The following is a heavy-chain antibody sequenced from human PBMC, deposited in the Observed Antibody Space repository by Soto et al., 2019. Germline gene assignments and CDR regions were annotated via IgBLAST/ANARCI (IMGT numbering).Heavy chain of an antibody. CDR1: GYTFTSYD. CDR2: MNPSSGNT. D-gene: IGHD3-3*01. J-gene: IGHJ6*02. V-gene: IGHV1-8*01. CDR3: ARGGTIFGVVITDYYYYYGMDV. Sequence: ASVKVSCKASGYTFTSYDINWVRQATGQGLEWMGWMNPSSGNTGYAQKFQGRVTMTRNTSISTAYMELSSLRSEDTAVYYCARGGTIFGVVITDYYYYYGMDVWGQGTTVTVSS.